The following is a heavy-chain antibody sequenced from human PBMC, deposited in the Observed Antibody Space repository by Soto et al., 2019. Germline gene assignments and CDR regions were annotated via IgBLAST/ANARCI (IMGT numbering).Heavy chain of an antibody. CDR1: GGSFSGYY. D-gene: IGHD3-9*01. Sequence: SETLSLTCAVYGGSFSGYYWSWIRQPPGKGLEWIGEINHSGSTNYNPSLKSRVTISVDTSKNQFSLKLSSVTAADTAVYYCARRSFDWFNYYYYGMDVWGQGTTVTVSS. V-gene: IGHV4-34*01. CDR3: ARRSFDWFNYYYYGMDV. J-gene: IGHJ6*02. CDR2: INHSGST.